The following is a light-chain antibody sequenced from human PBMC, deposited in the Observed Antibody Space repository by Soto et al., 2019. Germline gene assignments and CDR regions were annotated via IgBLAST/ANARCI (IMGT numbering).Light chain of an antibody. V-gene: IGLV1-44*01. CDR2: NND. J-gene: IGLJ1*01. CDR3: AAWDDSLNGFYV. CDR1: SSNIGTNS. Sequence: QSLLTQPPLGSGTPGQRVTISCSGGSSNIGTNSVNWYQQLPGRAPKLLIYNNDLRPSGVPDRFSGSKSGTSASLAISGLQSEDEADYYCAAWDDSLNGFYVFGIGTKVTVL.